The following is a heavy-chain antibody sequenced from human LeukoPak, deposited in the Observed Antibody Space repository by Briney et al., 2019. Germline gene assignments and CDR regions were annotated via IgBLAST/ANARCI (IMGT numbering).Heavy chain of an antibody. CDR1: AGSISSGGYY. V-gene: IGHV4-30-2*01. D-gene: IGHD2-2*01. Sequence: SETLSLTCTVSAGSISSGGYYWRWIRQPPGKGLEWIGYIYHSGSTYYNPSLKSRVTISVDRSKNQFSLKLSSVTAADTAVYYCARTRGASNFDYWGQGTLVTVSS. CDR2: IYHSGST. CDR3: ARTRGASNFDY. J-gene: IGHJ4*02.